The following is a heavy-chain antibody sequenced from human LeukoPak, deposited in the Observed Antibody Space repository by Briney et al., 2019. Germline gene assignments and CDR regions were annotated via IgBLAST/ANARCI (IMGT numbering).Heavy chain of an antibody. J-gene: IGHJ4*02. D-gene: IGHD3-22*01. CDR3: ARITREENYYDSSGYGY. CDR2: IYYSGST. Sequence: SETLSLTCTVSGGSISSSSYYWGWIRQPPGKGLEWIGSIYYSGSTYYNPSLKSRVTISVDTSKNQFSLKLSSVTAADTAVYYCARITREENYYDSSGYGYWGQGTLVTVSS. V-gene: IGHV4-39*01. CDR1: GGSISSSSYY.